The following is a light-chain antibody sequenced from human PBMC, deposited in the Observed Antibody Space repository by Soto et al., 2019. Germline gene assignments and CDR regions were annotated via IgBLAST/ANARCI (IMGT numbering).Light chain of an antibody. V-gene: IGKV1-39*01. CDR3: QQSYSSPQT. Sequence: DIHMNQPSSSLSASVGDRVIITCRASQSISNHLNWYQQKPGKAPKLLIFAASSLQSGVPSRFSGSRSGPDFTLTISSLQSEDFATYYCQQSYSSPQTFGQGTKVDIK. CDR1: QSISNH. CDR2: AAS. J-gene: IGKJ1*01.